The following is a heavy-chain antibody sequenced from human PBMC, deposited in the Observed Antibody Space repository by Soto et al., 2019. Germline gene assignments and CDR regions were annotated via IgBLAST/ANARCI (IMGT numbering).Heavy chain of an antibody. D-gene: IGHD3-9*01. V-gene: IGHV3-21*01. J-gene: IGHJ6*03. CDR1: GFTFSSYS. CDR3: ARPQVETYYDILTGSAYMDV. CDR2: ISSSSSYI. Sequence: PGGSLRLSCAASGFTFSSYSMNWVRQAPWKGLEWVSSISSSSSYIYYADSVKGRFTISRDNAKNSLYLQMNSLRAEDTAVYYCARPQVETYYDILTGSAYMDVWGQGTTVTVSS.